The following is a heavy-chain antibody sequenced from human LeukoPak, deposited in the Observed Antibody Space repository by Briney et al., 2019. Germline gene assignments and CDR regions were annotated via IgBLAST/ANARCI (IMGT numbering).Heavy chain of an antibody. Sequence: PAGGSLRLSCAASGFTFSSYSMNWVRQAPGKGLEWVSYINTGSSTMYYADSVKGRFTISRDNAKNSLYLQMNSLRAEDTAVYYCARDSMVRGVLSSIYWGQGTLVTVSS. J-gene: IGHJ4*02. CDR2: INTGSSTM. CDR3: ARDSMVRGVLSSIY. V-gene: IGHV3-48*04. D-gene: IGHD3-10*01. CDR1: GFTFSSYS.